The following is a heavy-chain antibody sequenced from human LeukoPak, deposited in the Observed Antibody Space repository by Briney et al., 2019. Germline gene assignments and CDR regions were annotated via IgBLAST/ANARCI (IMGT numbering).Heavy chain of an antibody. CDR1: GFTFSSYW. D-gene: IGHD2-8*01. V-gene: IGHV3-7*01. CDR3: ADPGVGY. CDR2: IKQDGSEK. Sequence: GGSLRLSCAASGFTFSSYWMNWVRQAPGKGLEWVANIKQDGSEKYYVDPVQGRFTISRDNAQSSLYLEMNRLRVEDTAVYYCADPGVGYWGQGTLVTVSA. J-gene: IGHJ4*02.